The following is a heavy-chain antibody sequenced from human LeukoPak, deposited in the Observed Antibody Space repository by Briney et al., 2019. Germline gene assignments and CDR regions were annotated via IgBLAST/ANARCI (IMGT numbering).Heavy chain of an antibody. CDR1: GFTFSSYA. D-gene: IGHD3-10*01. Sequence: PGGSLRLSCAASGFTFSSYAMSWVRQAPGNGLEWVSAISGSGGSTYYADSVKGRFTISRDNSKNTLYLQMNSLRAEDTAVYYCAKLSTTPSPNYGSGSYYTRINWFDPWGQGTLVTVSS. J-gene: IGHJ5*02. V-gene: IGHV3-23*01. CDR3: AKLSTTPSPNYGSGSYYTRINWFDP. CDR2: ISGSGGST.